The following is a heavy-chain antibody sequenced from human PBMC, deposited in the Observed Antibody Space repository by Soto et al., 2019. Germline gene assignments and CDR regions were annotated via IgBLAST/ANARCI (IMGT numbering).Heavy chain of an antibody. CDR3: ARVITMVRGVIYVWFDP. V-gene: IGHV1-18*01. CDR2: ISAYNGNT. CDR1: GYTFTSYG. J-gene: IGHJ5*02. D-gene: IGHD3-10*01. Sequence: QVQLVQSGAAVKKPGASVKVSCKASGYTFTSYGISWVRQAPGQGLEWMGWISAYNGNTNYAQKLQGRVTMTTDTSTSTAYMELRSLRSDDTAVYYCARVITMVRGVIYVWFDPWGQGTLVTVSS.